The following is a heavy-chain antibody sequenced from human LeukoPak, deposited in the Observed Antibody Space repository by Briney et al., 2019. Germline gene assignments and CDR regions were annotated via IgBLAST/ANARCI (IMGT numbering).Heavy chain of an antibody. Sequence: GGSLRLSCAASGFTFSSYAMSWVRQAPGKGLEWVSAISGSGGSTYYADSVKGRFTISRDNSKNTLYLQMNSLRAEDTAVYYCAKDQGRITMVRGVTFDYWGQGTLVTVSS. CDR3: AKDQGRITMVRGVTFDY. CDR2: ISGSGGST. J-gene: IGHJ4*02. CDR1: GFTFSSYA. V-gene: IGHV3-23*01. D-gene: IGHD3-10*01.